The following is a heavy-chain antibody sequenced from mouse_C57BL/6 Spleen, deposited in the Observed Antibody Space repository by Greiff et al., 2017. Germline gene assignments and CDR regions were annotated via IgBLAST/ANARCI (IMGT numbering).Heavy chain of an antibody. V-gene: IGHV3-6*01. CDR2: ISYDGSN. CDR1: GYSITSGYY. Sequence: EVQLQESGPGLVKPSQSLSLTCSVTGYSITSGYYWNWIRQFPGNKLAWMGYISYDGSNNYNPSLKNRISITRDTSKNQFFLKLNSVTTEDTATDYCARARLLAWFAYWGQGTLVTVSA. D-gene: IGHD2-3*01. CDR3: ARARLLAWFAY. J-gene: IGHJ3*01.